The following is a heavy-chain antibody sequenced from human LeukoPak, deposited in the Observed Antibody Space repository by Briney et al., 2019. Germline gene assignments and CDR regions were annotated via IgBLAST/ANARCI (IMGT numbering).Heavy chain of an antibody. CDR1: GGPFSRYY. J-gene: IGHJ4*02. CDR2: IYYSGST. Sequence: PSETLSLTCTVPGGPFSRYYWGWIRQPPGKGLEWIGYIYYSGSTNYNPSLKSRITMSMDRSKKQFSLRLSSVTAADTAVYYCARSDYDLLTGYSAVYFDFWGQGALVTVSS. CDR3: ARSDYDLLTGYSAVYFDF. V-gene: IGHV4-59*01. D-gene: IGHD3-9*01.